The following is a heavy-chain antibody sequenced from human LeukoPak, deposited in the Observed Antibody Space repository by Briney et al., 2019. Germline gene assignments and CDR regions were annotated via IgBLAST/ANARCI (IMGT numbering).Heavy chain of an antibody. CDR2: INPNSGGT. CDR1: GYTFTGYY. V-gene: IGHV1-2*02. J-gene: IGHJ4*02. CDR3: AGGGSYLFPPTN. D-gene: IGHD1-26*01. Sequence: ASVKVSCKASGYTFTGYYMHWVRQAPGQGLEWMGWINPNSGGTNYAQTFQGRVTMTRDTSISTAYMELSRLRSDDTAVYYCAGGGSYLFPPTNWGQGTLVTVSS.